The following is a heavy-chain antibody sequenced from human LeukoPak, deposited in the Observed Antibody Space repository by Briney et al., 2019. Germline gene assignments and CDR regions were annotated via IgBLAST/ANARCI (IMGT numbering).Heavy chain of an antibody. CDR2: INHSGST. D-gene: IGHD6-19*01. J-gene: IGHJ4*02. Sequence: TPSETLSLTCAVYGGSFSGYYWSWIRQPPGNGLEWIGEINHSGSTNYNPSLKSRVTISVDTSKNQFSLKLSSVTAADTAVYYCARGRYSSGWYCLDYWGQGTLVTVSS. CDR3: ARGRYSSGWYCLDY. V-gene: IGHV4-34*01. CDR1: GGSFSGYY.